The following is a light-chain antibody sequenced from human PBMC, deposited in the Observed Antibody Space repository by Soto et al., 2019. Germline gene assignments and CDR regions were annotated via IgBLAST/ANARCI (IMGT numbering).Light chain of an antibody. Sequence: QSALTQPASVSGSPGQSITSSCTGTSSDVGGFNDVSWFQHYPGKAPKLLIYDVINRPSGVSNRFSGSKSGNTASLSISGLQAEDEADYYCSSYTTSAPTYVFGTGTKLTVL. V-gene: IGLV2-14*03. CDR2: DVI. CDR3: SSYTTSAPTYV. J-gene: IGLJ1*01. CDR1: SSDVGGFND.